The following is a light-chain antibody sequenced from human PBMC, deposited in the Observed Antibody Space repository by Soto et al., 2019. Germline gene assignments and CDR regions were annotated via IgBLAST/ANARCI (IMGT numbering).Light chain of an antibody. CDR2: DAS. Sequence: DIQLTQSPSSLSASVGDRITITCQASQDINNYLNWYQQKPGKAPKLLIYDASNVKTGVPSRFSGSGSGTDFTFTIIRLQPEDTAIYYCQQYENLHTFGQGTKVEIK. V-gene: IGKV1-33*01. J-gene: IGKJ2*01. CDR1: QDINNY. CDR3: QQYENLHT.